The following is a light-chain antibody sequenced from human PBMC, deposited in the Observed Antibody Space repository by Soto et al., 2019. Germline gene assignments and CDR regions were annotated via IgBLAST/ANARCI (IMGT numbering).Light chain of an antibody. CDR3: SSYASSSSLV. CDR2: DVT. CDR1: SSDVGGYNY. V-gene: IGLV2-14*03. J-gene: IGLJ1*01. Sequence: QSVLTQPVSVSGSPGQSITISCTGTSSDVGGYNYVSWYQQHPDIAPKLMIYDVTNRPSGVSNRFSGSKSGNTASLTISGLQAEDEADYYCSSYASSSSLVFGTGTK.